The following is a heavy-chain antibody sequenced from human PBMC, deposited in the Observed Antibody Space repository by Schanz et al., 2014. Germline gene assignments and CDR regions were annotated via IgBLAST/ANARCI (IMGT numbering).Heavy chain of an antibody. V-gene: IGHV1-46*03. CDR2: INPSSGTT. CDR1: GYSFTTYD. CDR3: ARGGFFDSTSFAS. Sequence: QVQLVQSGAEVKKPGSSVKVSCKASGYSFTTYDVNWVRQATGQGLEWMGKINPSSGTTRIAQNFQGRLTVTRDTSTSTVNMELSSLRSEDTAVYYCARGGFFDSTSFASWGQGTLVTVSS. D-gene: IGHD2-2*01. J-gene: IGHJ4*02.